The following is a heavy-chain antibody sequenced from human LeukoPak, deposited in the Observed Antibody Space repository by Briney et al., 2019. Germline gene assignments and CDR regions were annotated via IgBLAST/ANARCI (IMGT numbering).Heavy chain of an antibody. Sequence: GGSLRLSCAASGFTFSSYAMSWVRQAPGKGLEWVSAISGSGGSTYYADSVKGRFTIPRDNAKNSLYLQMNSLRAEDTAVYYCARGPDTVWGPLWGQGTLVTVSS. CDR3: ARGPDTVWGPL. D-gene: IGHD5-18*01. CDR2: ISGSGGST. J-gene: IGHJ4*02. V-gene: IGHV3-23*01. CDR1: GFTFSSYA.